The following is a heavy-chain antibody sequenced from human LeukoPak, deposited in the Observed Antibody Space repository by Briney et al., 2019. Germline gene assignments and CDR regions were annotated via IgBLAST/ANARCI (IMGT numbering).Heavy chain of an antibody. V-gene: IGHV4-59*11. J-gene: IGHJ4*02. CDR2: IYYSGST. CDR3: AIGRIQLWPLVDY. Sequence: PSETLSLTCTVSGGSISSHYWSWIRQPPGKGLEWIGYIYYSGSTNYNPSLKSRVTISADTSKNQFSLKLSSVTAADTAVYYCAIGRIQLWPLVDYWGQGTLVTVSS. D-gene: IGHD5-18*01. CDR1: GGSISSHY.